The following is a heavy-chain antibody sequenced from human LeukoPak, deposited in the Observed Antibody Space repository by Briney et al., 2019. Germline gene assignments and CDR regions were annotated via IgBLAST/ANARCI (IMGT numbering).Heavy chain of an antibody. CDR1: GGSISSYY. Sequence: SETLSLTCTVSGGSISSYYWSWIRQPPGKGLEWIGYIYYSGSTNYNPSLKSRVTISVDTSKNQFSLKLNSVTAADTAVYYCARSGSYHNNFDYWGQGTLVTVSS. D-gene: IGHD1-26*01. CDR2: IYYSGST. V-gene: IGHV4-59*01. CDR3: ARSGSYHNNFDY. J-gene: IGHJ4*02.